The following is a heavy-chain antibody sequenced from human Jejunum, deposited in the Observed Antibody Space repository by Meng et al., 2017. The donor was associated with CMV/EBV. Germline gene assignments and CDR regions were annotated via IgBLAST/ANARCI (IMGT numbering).Heavy chain of an antibody. V-gene: IGHV1-18*01. CDR1: FTTYG. J-gene: IGHJ4*02. Sequence: FTTYGSSWVRQAPGQGLEWMGWISTYNGNTNYAQKVQGRVTMTTDTSTSTAYMELRSLRSDDTAVYYCARSRGPDTSSWYYYFDYWGQGTLVTVSS. CDR2: ISTYNGNT. CDR3: ARSRGPDTSSWYYYFDY. D-gene: IGHD6-13*01.